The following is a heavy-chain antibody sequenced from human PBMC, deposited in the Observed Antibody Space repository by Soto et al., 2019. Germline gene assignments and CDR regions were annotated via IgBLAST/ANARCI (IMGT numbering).Heavy chain of an antibody. CDR2: ISYDGSNK. D-gene: IGHD6-13*01. V-gene: IGHV3-30-3*01. Sequence: GGSLRLSCAASGFTFSSYAMHWVRQAPGKGLEWVAVISYDGSNKYYADSVKGRFTISRDNSKNTLYLQMNSLRAEDTAVYYCARDLPLIAAAAYTEGSFDYWGQGTLVTVSS. CDR1: GFTFSSYA. J-gene: IGHJ4*02. CDR3: ARDLPLIAAAAYTEGSFDY.